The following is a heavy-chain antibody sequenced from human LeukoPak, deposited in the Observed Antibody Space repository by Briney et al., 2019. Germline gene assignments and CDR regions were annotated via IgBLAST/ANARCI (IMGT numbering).Heavy chain of an antibody. V-gene: IGHV3-21*01. CDR3: ASLSSSGYYVPDY. J-gene: IGHJ4*02. CDR2: ISSSSSYI. CDR1: GFTFSSYS. Sequence: GGSLRLSCAASGFTFSSYSMNWVRQAPGKGLEWVSSISSSSSYIYYADSVKGRFTISRDNAKNSLYLQMNGLRAEDTAVYYCASLSSSGYYVPDYWGQGTLVTVSS. D-gene: IGHD3-22*01.